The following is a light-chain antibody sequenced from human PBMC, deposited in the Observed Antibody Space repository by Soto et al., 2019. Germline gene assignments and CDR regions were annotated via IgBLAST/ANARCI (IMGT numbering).Light chain of an antibody. V-gene: IGKV3-20*01. CDR3: RQYGRSLGFA. CDR2: AAS. J-gene: IGKJ4*01. Sequence: VLTQSPGTLSLSPGERATLSCRASQTVTSNFLARYQEKPGQAPRLLIYAASSRATGIPDRFSGSGSGTDFTLTISRLEPEDFAVYYCRQYGRSLGFAFGGGTKVEIK. CDR1: QTVTSNF.